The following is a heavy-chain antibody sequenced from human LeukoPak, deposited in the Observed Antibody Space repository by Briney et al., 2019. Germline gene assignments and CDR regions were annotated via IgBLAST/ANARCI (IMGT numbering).Heavy chain of an antibody. D-gene: IGHD2-2*01. Sequence: PGGSLRLSCAASGFTFSSYTMNWVRQAPGKGLEWISSISPTGAHVFYADSLRGRSTISRDGAKNSLYLQISSLRAEDTAIYYCAGDFMGESGYAGYWGQGALVTASS. CDR2: ISPTGAHV. J-gene: IGHJ4*02. V-gene: IGHV3-21*01. CDR3: AGDFMGESGYAGY. CDR1: GFTFSSYT.